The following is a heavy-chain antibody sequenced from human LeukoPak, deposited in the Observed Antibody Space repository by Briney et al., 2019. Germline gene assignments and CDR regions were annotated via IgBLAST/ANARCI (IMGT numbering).Heavy chain of an antibody. CDR1: GFTLSSYW. Sequence: GGSLRLSCEASGFTLSSYWMHCVRQAPGKGLVWVSRINSDESSTTYADSVKGRFTISRDNAKNTLFLQMNSLRAEDTAVYYCARAKRDGYNCFDYWGQGTLVTVSS. V-gene: IGHV3-74*01. CDR3: ARAKRDGYNCFDY. J-gene: IGHJ4*02. CDR2: INSDESST. D-gene: IGHD5-24*01.